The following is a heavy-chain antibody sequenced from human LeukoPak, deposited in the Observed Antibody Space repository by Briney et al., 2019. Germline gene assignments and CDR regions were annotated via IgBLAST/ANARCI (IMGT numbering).Heavy chain of an antibody. V-gene: IGHV3-30-3*02. Sequence: GGSLRLSCAASGFTFSSYAMHWVRQAPGKGLEWVAVISYDGSNKYYADSVKGRFTISRDNSKNTLYLQMNSLRAEDTAVYYCAKTVTQPKRGFDPWGQGTLVTVSS. J-gene: IGHJ5*02. CDR3: AKTVTQPKRGFDP. CDR1: GFTFSSYA. D-gene: IGHD4-11*01. CDR2: ISYDGSNK.